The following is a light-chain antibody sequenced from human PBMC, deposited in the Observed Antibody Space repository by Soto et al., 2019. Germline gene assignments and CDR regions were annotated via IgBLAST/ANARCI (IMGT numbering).Light chain of an antibody. CDR3: AAWDDSLNGHWV. CDR2: SNG. J-gene: IGLJ3*02. V-gene: IGLV1-44*01. CDR1: SSNIGSNT. Sequence: QPVLTQPPSASGTAGQRVTISCSGSSSNIGSNTVNWYQQLPGTAPKLLIYSNGQRPSGVPYRFSGSKSGTSASLAISGLQSEDEADYYCAAWDDSLNGHWVFGGGTKLTVL.